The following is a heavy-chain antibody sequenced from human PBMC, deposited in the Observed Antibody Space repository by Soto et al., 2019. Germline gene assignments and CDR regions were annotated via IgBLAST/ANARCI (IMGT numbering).Heavy chain of an antibody. CDR2: IYHSGST. CDR1: GGSISSSNW. CDR3: ARVSGSYYYGMDV. Sequence: SETLSLTCAVSGGSISSSNWWRWGRQPPGKGLEWRGEIYHSGSTNYNPSLKSRVTISVDKSTHQFSLKLSSVTAADTAVYYCARVSGSYYYGMDVWGQGTTVTVSS. J-gene: IGHJ6*02. V-gene: IGHV4-4*02. D-gene: IGHD1-26*01.